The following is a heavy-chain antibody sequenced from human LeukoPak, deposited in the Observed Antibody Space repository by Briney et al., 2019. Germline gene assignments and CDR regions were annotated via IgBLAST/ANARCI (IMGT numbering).Heavy chain of an antibody. CDR3: ARDHGYSSSSDY. D-gene: IGHD6-13*01. J-gene: IGHJ4*02. CDR2: MNPNSGNT. Sequence: ASVKVSCKASGYTFTSYDINWVRQATGQGLEWMGWMNPNSGNTGYAQKFQGRVTITRNTSISTAYMELSRLRSDDTAVYYCARDHGYSSSSDYWGQGTLVTVSS. V-gene: IGHV1-8*03. CDR1: GYTFTSYD.